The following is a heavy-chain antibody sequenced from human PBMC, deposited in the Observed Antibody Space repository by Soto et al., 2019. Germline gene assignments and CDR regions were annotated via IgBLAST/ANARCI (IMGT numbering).Heavy chain of an antibody. V-gene: IGHV1-46*01. CDR1: GYTFTSNH. J-gene: IGHJ4*02. D-gene: IGHD5-18*01. Sequence: ASVKVSCKASGYTFTSNHMHWLRQAPGQGLEWMGIINPSGTSTSYAQKFQGRVTMTRNTSTSTVYMELSSLRSEDTAVYYCARDRRGFTYGLDFWGQGTPVTVSS. CDR3: ARDRRGFTYGLDF. CDR2: INPSGTST.